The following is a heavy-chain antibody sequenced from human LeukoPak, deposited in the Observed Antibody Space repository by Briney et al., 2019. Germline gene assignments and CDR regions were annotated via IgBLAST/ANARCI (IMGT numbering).Heavy chain of an antibody. J-gene: IGHJ4*02. CDR2: IYPGDSDT. D-gene: IGHD3-22*01. V-gene: IGHV5-51*01. Sequence: GESLKISCKGSGYSFTSYWIGWVRQMPGKGLEWMGIIYPGDSDTRYSPSFQGQVTISADKSISTAYLQWSSLKASDTAMYYCARPRNVGDSSGYYYPRGFDYWGQGTLVTVSS. CDR1: GYSFTSYW. CDR3: ARPRNVGDSSGYYYPRGFDY.